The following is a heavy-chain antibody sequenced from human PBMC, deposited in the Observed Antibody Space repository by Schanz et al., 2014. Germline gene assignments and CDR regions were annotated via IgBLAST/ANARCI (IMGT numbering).Heavy chain of an antibody. CDR3: ASERGYSYGYGAFDI. Sequence: HLVESGGGLLQPGGSLRLSCAASGFTVSDHYMTWVLPAPGKGLEWVSVIYSGGSTYYGDSVKGRFSISRDNSKNTLYLQMNSLRAEDTAIYYCASERGYSYGYGAFDIWGQGTMVTVSS. J-gene: IGHJ3*02. CDR1: GFTVSDHY. V-gene: IGHV3-53*01. CDR2: IYSGGST. D-gene: IGHD5-18*01.